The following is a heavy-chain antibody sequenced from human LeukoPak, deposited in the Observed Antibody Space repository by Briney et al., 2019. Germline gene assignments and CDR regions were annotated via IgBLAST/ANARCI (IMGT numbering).Heavy chain of an antibody. V-gene: IGHV1-69*13. D-gene: IGHD2-2*01. CDR3: ARERGNIVVVPAANGFDP. Sequence: SVKVSCKASGGTFSSYAISWVRQAPGQGLEWMGGIIPIFGTANYAQKFQGGVTITADESTGTAYMELSSLRSEDTAVYYCARERGNIVVVPAANGFDPWGQGTLVTVSS. CDR2: IIPIFGTA. CDR1: GGTFSSYA. J-gene: IGHJ5*02.